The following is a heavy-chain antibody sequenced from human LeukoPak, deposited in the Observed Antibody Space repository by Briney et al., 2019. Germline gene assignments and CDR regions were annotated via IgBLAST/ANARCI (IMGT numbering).Heavy chain of an antibody. CDR2: ISGGGDIT. V-gene: IGHV3-23*01. CDR1: GFSFSGHW. D-gene: IGHD2-21*02. Sequence: GGSLRLSCTASGFSFSGHWMHWARQLPGKGLEWVSAISGGGDITYYADSVKGRFTISRDNSKDTLFLQMHSLRPGDTAVYYCVREDTPATANYWGQGTLVTISS. CDR3: VREDTPATANY. J-gene: IGHJ4*02.